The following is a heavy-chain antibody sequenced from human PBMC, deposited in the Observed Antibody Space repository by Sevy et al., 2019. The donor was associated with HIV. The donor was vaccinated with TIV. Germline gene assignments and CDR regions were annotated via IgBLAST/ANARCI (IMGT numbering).Heavy chain of an antibody. D-gene: IGHD2-15*01. V-gene: IGHV4-34*01. CDR2: INHSGST. CDR1: GGSFSGYY. Sequence: SETLSLTCAVYGGSFSGYYWSWIRQPPGKGLEWIGEINHSGSTNYNPSLKSRVTISVDTSKNRFSLKLSSVTAADTAVYYCARGPGVVVVAATPNYYGMDVWGQGTTVTVSS. CDR3: ARGPGVVVVAATPNYYGMDV. J-gene: IGHJ6*02.